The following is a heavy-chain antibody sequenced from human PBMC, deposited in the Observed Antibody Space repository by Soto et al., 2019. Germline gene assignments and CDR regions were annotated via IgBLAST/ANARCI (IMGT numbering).Heavy chain of an antibody. CDR3: AREIAVAGTLNYYYYGMNV. D-gene: IGHD6-13*01. Sequence: PPEKRSPTYTVSGGSISSSSYHWGRLHQPTGKGLEWIGSIYYSGSTYYNPSLKSRVTISVDTSKNQFSLKLSSVTAADTAVYYCAREIAVAGTLNYYYYGMNVCGQGTTVT. CDR1: GGSISSSSYH. CDR2: IYYSGST. J-gene: IGHJ6*02. V-gene: IGHV4-39*02.